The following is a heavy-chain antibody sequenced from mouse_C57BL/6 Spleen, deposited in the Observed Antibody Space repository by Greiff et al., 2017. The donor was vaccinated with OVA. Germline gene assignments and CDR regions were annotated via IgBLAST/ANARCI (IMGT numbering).Heavy chain of an antibody. CDR1: GFTFSSYA. J-gene: IGHJ3*01. V-gene: IGHV5-9-1*02. CDR3: TRGAYGSSPFAY. CDR2: ISSGGGYI. D-gene: IGHD1-1*01. Sequence: EVKLMESGEGLVKPGGSLKLSCAASGFTFSSYAMSWVRQTPEKRLEWVAYISSGGGYIYYADTVKGRFTISRDNARNTLYLQMSSLKSEDTAMDYCTRGAYGSSPFAYWGQGTLVTVSA.